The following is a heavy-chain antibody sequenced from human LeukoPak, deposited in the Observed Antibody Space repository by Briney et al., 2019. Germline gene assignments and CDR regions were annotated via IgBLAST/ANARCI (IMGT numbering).Heavy chain of an antibody. J-gene: IGHJ4*02. D-gene: IGHD4-23*01. CDR2: IYYSGSGST. CDR3: ARRGGHGGSFDY. V-gene: IGHV4-59*08. Sequence: SETLSLTCTVSGGSISSCYWSWIRQPPGKGLEWIRYIYYSGSGSTNYNPSLKSRVSISVDTSKNHFSLKLSSVTAADTAVYYCARRGGHGGSFDYWGQGTLVTVSS. CDR1: GGSISSCY.